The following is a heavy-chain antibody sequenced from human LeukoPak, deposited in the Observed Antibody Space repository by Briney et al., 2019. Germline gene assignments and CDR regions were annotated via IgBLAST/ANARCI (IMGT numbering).Heavy chain of an antibody. J-gene: IGHJ4*02. CDR2: ISSTSKYI. D-gene: IGHD3-16*01. V-gene: IGHV3-21*06. Sequence: PGGSLRLSCVASGFAFSDDSMNWVRQPPGKGLEWVSSISSTSKYIYYADSVKGRFTISRDNTKNLLYLQMNSLRGDDTATYYCVRESRPGGAMGLYHSFDYWGQGTLVAVSS. CDR1: GFAFSDDS. CDR3: VRESRPGGAMGLYHSFDY.